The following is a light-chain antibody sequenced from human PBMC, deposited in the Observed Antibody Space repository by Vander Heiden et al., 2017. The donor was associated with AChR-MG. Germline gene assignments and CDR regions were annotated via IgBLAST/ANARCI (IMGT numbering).Light chain of an antibody. CDR2: AAS. J-gene: IGKJ1*01. CDR1: QSISTY. V-gene: IGKV1-39*01. CDR3: QQTDRSPWT. Sequence: DIQMTQSPSSLSASVGDRLTISCRASQSISTYLNWYRQKGGKAPEVLIYAASSLQSGVPSRFSGSGSGTDFTLTISRLEPEDFATYYCQQTDRSPWTFGQGTKVQIK.